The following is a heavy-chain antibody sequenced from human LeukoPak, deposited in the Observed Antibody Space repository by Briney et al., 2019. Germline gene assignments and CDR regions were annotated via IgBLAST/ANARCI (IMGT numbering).Heavy chain of an antibody. CDR2: ISNDGGGT. Sequence: GGSLRLSCVASGFIFNNYGLIWVRQAPGKGLEWVSAISNDGGGTNYADFVKGRFTISRDNSKNTLYLQMNSLRAEDTAVYYCAKQVYSYGYADYWGQGTLVTVSS. CDR3: AKQVYSYGYADY. D-gene: IGHD5-18*01. CDR1: GFIFNNYG. V-gene: IGHV3-23*01. J-gene: IGHJ4*02.